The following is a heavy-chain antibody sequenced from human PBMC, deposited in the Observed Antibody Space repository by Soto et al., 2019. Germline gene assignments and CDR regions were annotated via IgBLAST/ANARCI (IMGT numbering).Heavy chain of an antibody. CDR3: AAHFIVATIYVDY. J-gene: IGHJ4*02. V-gene: IGHV1-24*01. D-gene: IGHD5-12*01. CDR1: GYTLAELS. Sequence: GASVKVSCKVSGYTLAELSMDWVRQAPGKGLEWMGGFDPEDGETLYAQKFQGRVTMTEDTSTDTAYMELSSLRSEDTAVYYCAAHFIVATIYVDYWGQGTPVTVSS. CDR2: FDPEDGET.